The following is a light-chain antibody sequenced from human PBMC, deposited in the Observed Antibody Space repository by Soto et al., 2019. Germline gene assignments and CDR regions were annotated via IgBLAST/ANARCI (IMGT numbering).Light chain of an antibody. Sequence: EIVLTQSPGTLSLSPGEGATLSCRASQSVSSKYLAWYQQKPGQAPRLLIYGAFTRATGIPARFSGSASGTEFTLTISSLQSEDFGVYYCQQYKNWPRVTFGQGTRLEIK. J-gene: IGKJ5*01. CDR2: GAF. CDR1: QSVSSKY. V-gene: IGKV3-15*01. CDR3: QQYKNWPRVT.